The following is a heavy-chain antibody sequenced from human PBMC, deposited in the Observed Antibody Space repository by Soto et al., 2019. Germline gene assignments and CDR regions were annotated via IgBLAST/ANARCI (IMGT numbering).Heavy chain of an antibody. V-gene: IGHV3-23*01. J-gene: IGHJ4*03. CDR3: AKLMVYCSGGSCYF. CDR2: ISGSGGST. D-gene: IGHD2-15*01. Sequence: RQVLEKKMEWVSAISGSGGSTYYADSVKGRFTISRDNSKNTLYLQMNRLRAEDTAVYYCAKLMVYCSGGSCYF.